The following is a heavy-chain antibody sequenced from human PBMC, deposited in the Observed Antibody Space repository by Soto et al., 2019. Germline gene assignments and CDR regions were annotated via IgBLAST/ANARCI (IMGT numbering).Heavy chain of an antibody. V-gene: IGHV4-59*01. CDR1: GGSISSYY. J-gene: IGHJ6*02. Sequence: SETLSLTCTVSGGSISSYYWSWIRQPPGKGLEWIGYIYYSGNTNYNPSLKSRVTISVDTSKNQFSLKLSSVTAADTAVYYCARVKGSSYYYYGMDVWGQGTTVTVSS. CDR3: ARVKGSSYYYYGMDV. CDR2: IYYSGNT.